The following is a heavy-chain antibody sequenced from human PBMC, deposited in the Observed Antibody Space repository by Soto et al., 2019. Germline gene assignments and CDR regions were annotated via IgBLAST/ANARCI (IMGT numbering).Heavy chain of an antibody. J-gene: IGHJ4*02. CDR2: IIPIFGTA. CDR3: ARAVGTMITFGGVIGYYFDY. Sequence: QVQLVQSGAEVKKPGSSVKVSCKASGGTFSSYAISWVRQAPGQGLEWMGGIIPIFGTANYAQKFQGSVTITADESTSTAYMELSSLRSEDTAVYYCARAVGTMITFGGVIGYYFDYWGQGTLVPVSS. D-gene: IGHD3-16*02. V-gene: IGHV1-69*01. CDR1: GGTFSSYA.